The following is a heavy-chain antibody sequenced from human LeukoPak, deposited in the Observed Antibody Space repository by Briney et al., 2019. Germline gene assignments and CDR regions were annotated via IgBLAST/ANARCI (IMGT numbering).Heavy chain of an antibody. J-gene: IGHJ4*02. D-gene: IGHD3-3*01. Sequence: GGSLRLSCAASGFTLSSYGWSWVRQAPGKGLEWVSAIGGSGGSTYYADSVKGRFTISRDNSKNTLYLQMNSLRAEDTAVYYCARRPIGFYYFGYWGQGTLVTVSS. V-gene: IGHV3-23*01. CDR2: IGGSGGST. CDR1: GFTLSSYG. CDR3: ARRPIGFYYFGY.